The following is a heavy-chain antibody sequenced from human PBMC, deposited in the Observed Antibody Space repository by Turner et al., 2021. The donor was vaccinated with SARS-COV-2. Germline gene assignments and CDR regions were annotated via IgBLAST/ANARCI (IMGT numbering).Heavy chain of an antibody. D-gene: IGHD5-18*01. CDR3: ASYSRGYSYDEAFDY. V-gene: IGHV4-39*01. Sequence: QLPLQESGPGLVKPSATLSLPCTVSGGSISSSSYYWGWIRQPPGKGLEWIGNIYYSGSSYYNPSLKSRVTISVDTSKNQFSLKLSSVTAADTAVYYCASYSRGYSYDEAFDYWGQGTLVTVSS. J-gene: IGHJ4*02. CDR2: IYYSGSS. CDR1: GGSISSSSYY.